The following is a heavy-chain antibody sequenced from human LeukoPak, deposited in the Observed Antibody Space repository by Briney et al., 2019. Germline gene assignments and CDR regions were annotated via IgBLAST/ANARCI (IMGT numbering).Heavy chain of an antibody. Sequence: GGSLRLSCAASGFTFSSYWMHWVRQAPGKGLVWVSRVNSDGSSTSYADSVKGRFTISRDNAKNTLYLQMNSLRAEDTAVYYCARDRALRYFDWFNSNWFDPWGQGTLVTVSS. V-gene: IGHV3-74*01. D-gene: IGHD3-9*01. CDR3: ARDRALRYFDWFNSNWFDP. CDR2: VNSDGSST. CDR1: GFTFSSYW. J-gene: IGHJ5*02.